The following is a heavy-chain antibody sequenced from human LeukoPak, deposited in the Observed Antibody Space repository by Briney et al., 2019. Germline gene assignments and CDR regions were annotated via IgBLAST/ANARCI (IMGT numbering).Heavy chain of an antibody. CDR1: GFIFSSYS. V-gene: IGHV3-21*01. CDR3: AKDALPYGSGSYEDY. J-gene: IGHJ4*02. D-gene: IGHD3-10*01. CDR2: ISSSSSYI. Sequence: GGSLRLSCAASGFIFSSYSMNWVRQAPGKGLEWVSSISSSSSYIYYADSVKGRFTISRDNAKNSLYLQMNSLRAEDTAVYYCAKDALPYGSGSYEDYWGQGTLVTVSS.